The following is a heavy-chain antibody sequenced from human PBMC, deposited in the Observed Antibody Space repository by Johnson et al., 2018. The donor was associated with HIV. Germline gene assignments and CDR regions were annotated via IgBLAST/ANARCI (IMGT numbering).Heavy chain of an antibody. J-gene: IGHJ3*02. Sequence: VQLVESGGGLVQPGGSLRLSCAVSGFTFSSYAMSWVRQAPGKGLEWVSYITSSGSSIYYADSVKGRFTISRDNAMNSLYLQMNSLRAEDTAVYYSAGGWDWGSLGSFAIWGQGTMVSVSS. CDR2: ITSSGSSI. V-gene: IGHV3-48*04. CDR1: GFTFSSYA. CDR3: AGGWDWGSLGSFAI. D-gene: IGHD7-27*01.